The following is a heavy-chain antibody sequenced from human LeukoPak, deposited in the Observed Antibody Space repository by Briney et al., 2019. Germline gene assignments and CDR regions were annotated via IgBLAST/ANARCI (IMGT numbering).Heavy chain of an antibody. CDR2: IKPDSGSS. J-gene: IGHJ4*02. CDR3: ARARVPIAVAGLYYFVC. CDR1: GYTFTAYY. V-gene: IGHV1-2*02. D-gene: IGHD6-19*01. Sequence: ASVKVSCMASGYTFTAYYIHWLRQAPGQGPEWMGWIKPDSGSSHYAQKFQGRVTMTRDTSSNSAYMDLTRLKSDDTAVYYCARARVPIAVAGLYYFVCWGQGALVTVSS.